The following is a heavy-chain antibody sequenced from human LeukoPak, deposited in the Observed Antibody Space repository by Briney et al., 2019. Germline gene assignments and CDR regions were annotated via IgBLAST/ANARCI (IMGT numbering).Heavy chain of an antibody. J-gene: IGHJ4*02. Sequence: KPSQTLYLTCAVSGGSISSGGYSWSWIRQPPGKGLEWIGYIYYSGSTNYNPSLKSRVTISVDTSKNQFSLKLSSVTAADTAVYYCARAQWNYLDYWGQGTLVTVSS. V-gene: IGHV4-61*08. CDR1: GGSISSGGYS. D-gene: IGHD6-19*01. CDR3: ARAQWNYLDY. CDR2: IYYSGST.